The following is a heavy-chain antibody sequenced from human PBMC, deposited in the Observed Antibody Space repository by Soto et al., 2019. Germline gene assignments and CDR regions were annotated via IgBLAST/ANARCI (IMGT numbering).Heavy chain of an antibody. CDR3: ERVWYSSHIAWSDA. CDR2: IYYSGST. V-gene: IGHV4-59*01. J-gene: IGHJ5*02. D-gene: IGHD6-13*01. CDR1: GGSISNYY. Sequence: SETLSLTCTVSGGSISNYYGSWIRQPQGKGLEWIGYIYYSGSTNYNPSLKSRVTISVDMSKNQLSLKLRSVTAEDTAVYYCERVWYSSHIAWSDAWGQGTLVTVS.